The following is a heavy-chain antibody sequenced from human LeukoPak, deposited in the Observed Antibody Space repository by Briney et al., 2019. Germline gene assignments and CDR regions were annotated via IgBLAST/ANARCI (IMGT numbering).Heavy chain of an antibody. V-gene: IGHV3-21*01. Sequence: GGSLRLSCAASGFTFSSYSMNWVRQAPGKGLEWVSSISSSSSYIYYADSVKGRFTISRDNAKNSLYLQMNSLRAEDTAVYYCARDSPPTGKRAGFAVIKYWFDPWGQGTLVTVSS. CDR2: ISSSSSYI. CDR3: ARDSPPTGKRAGFAVIKYWFDP. CDR1: GFTFSSYS. J-gene: IGHJ5*02. D-gene: IGHD3-10*01.